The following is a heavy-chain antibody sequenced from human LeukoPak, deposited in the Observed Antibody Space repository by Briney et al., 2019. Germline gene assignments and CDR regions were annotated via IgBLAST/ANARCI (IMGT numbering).Heavy chain of an antibody. CDR1: GGSISSGDYY. J-gene: IGHJ4*02. V-gene: IGHV4-61*08. CDR3: AGDGDWKGSGYSSSWYGYFDY. D-gene: IGHD6-13*01. Sequence: SQTLSLTCTVSGGSISSGDYYWSWIRQPPGKGLEWIGYIYYSGSTNYNPSLKSRVTISVDTSKNQFSLKLSSVTAADTAVYYCAGDGDWKGSGYSSSWYGYFDYWGQGTLVTVSS. CDR2: IYYSGST.